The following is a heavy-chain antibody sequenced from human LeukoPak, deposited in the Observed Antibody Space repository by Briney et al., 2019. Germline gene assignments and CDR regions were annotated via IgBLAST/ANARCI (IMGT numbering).Heavy chain of an antibody. CDR3: AHRGRGDYLKGDAFDS. V-gene: IGHV2-5*02. J-gene: IGHJ3*01. Sequence: SGPTLVKPTQTLTLTCTVSGFSLSRSGVGVGWIRQPPGKALEWLGIIYWDEEKRYSPSLKSRLTITRDTSKNQVVLSMTNMDPVDTATYFCAHRGRGDYLKGDAFDSWGQGTMVAVSS. D-gene: IGHD4-17*01. CDR1: GFSLSRSGVG. CDR2: IYWDEEK.